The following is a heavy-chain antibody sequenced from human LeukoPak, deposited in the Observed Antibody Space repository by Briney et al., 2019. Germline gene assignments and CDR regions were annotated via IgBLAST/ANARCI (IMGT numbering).Heavy chain of an antibody. CDR2: IYHSGST. Sequence: SETLSLTCTVSGYSISSGYYWGWIRQPPGKGLEWIGSIYHSGSTYYNPSLKSRVTISVDTSKNQFSLKLSSVTAADTAVYYCARDRISAGPIGYWGQGTLVTVSS. CDR3: ARDRISAGPIGY. J-gene: IGHJ4*02. CDR1: GYSISSGYY. D-gene: IGHD2-15*01. V-gene: IGHV4-38-2*02.